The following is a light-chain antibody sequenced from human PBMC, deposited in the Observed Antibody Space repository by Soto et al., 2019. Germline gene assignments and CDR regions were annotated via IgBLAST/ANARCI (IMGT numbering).Light chain of an antibody. CDR3: ETWDSNTRV. CDR1: SGHSSYI. CDR2: LEGSGSY. V-gene: IGLV4-60*02. J-gene: IGLJ1*01. Sequence: QLVLTQSSSASASLGSSVKLTCTLSSGHSSYIIAWHQQQPGKAPRYLMKLEGSGSYNKGSGVPDRFSGSSSGAGRYLTISNLQFEDEADYYCETWDSNTRVFGTGTKLTVL.